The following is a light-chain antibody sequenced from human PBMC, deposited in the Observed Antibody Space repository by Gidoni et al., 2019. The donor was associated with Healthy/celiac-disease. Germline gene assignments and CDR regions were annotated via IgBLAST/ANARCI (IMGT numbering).Light chain of an antibody. V-gene: IGKV1-39*01. CDR1: QSISSY. Sequence: SRSASVGDRVTITGRASQSISSYLNWDQQKPGKAPKLLIYAASSLQSGVPSRFSGSGSGTDFTLTISSLQPEDFATYYCQQSYSTPRTFGGGTKVEIK. CDR3: QQSYSTPRT. CDR2: AAS. J-gene: IGKJ4*01.